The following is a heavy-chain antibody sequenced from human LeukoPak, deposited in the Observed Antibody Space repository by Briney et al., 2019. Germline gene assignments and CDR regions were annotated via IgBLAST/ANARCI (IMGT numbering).Heavy chain of an antibody. CDR3: AKHLIHFWSPDY. CDR2: ISGSGVST. V-gene: IGHV3-23*01. CDR1: GFTFSSCA. D-gene: IGHD3-3*02. Sequence: PGGSLRLSCAASGFTFSSCAMSWVRQAPGKGLEWVSGISGSGVSTHYADSVKGRFTISRDNSKSTLYLQMNNLRAEDTAVYYCAKHLIHFWSPDYWGQGTLVTVSS. J-gene: IGHJ4*02.